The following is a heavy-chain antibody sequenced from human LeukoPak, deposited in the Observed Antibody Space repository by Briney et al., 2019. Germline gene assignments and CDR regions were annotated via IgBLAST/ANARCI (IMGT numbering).Heavy chain of an antibody. CDR1: GGSFSGYC. CDR2: IYYSGST. CDR3: ARGGGQGVCYYDY. D-gene: IGHD2-8*01. J-gene: IGHJ4*02. V-gene: IGHV4-31*11. Sequence: PSETLSLTCAVYGGSFSGYCWSWIRQHPGKGLEWIGYIYYSGSTYYNPSLKSRVTISVDTSKNQFSLKLSSVTAADTAVYYCARGGGQGVCYYDYWGQGTLVTVSS.